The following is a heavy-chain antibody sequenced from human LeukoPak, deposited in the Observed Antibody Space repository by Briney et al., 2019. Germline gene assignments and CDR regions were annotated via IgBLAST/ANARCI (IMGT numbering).Heavy chain of an antibody. Sequence: GGSLRLSCAAPGFTFSSYGMHWVRQAPGKGLEWVAFIRYDGSNKYYADSVKGRFTISRDNSKNTLYLQMNSLRAEDTAVYYCASQRPYMGPVFDYWGQGTLVTVSS. D-gene: IGHD1-26*01. CDR3: ASQRPYMGPVFDY. V-gene: IGHV3-30*02. CDR2: IRYDGSNK. J-gene: IGHJ4*02. CDR1: GFTFSSYG.